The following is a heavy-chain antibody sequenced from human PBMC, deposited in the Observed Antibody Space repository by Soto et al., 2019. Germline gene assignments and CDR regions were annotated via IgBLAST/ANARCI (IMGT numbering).Heavy chain of an antibody. CDR3: ASLSAGRGYSYGYLDYYYGMDV. CDR2: INAGEGNT. CDR1: GYTFTGYY. J-gene: IGHJ6*02. V-gene: IGHV1-3*01. D-gene: IGHD5-18*01. Sequence: GASVKVSCKASGYTFTGYYMHWVRQAPGQRLEWMGWINAGEGNTKYSQKFRGRVTFTRDTSTSTVYMELSSLRSEDTAVYYCASLSAGRGYSYGYLDYYYGMDVWGQGTTVTVSS.